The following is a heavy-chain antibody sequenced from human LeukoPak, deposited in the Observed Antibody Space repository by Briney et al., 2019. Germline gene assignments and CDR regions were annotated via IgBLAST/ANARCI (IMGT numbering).Heavy chain of an antibody. V-gene: IGHV1-46*01. CDR3: ARAPGYCSSTSCYWPDP. Sequence: ASVKVSCKASGYTFTSYYMHWARQAPGQGLEWMGIINPSGGSTSYAQKFQGRVTMTRDTSTSTVYMELSSLRSEDTAVYYCARAPGYCSSTSCYWPDPWGQGTLVTVSS. D-gene: IGHD2-2*01. J-gene: IGHJ5*02. CDR2: INPSGGST. CDR1: GYTFTSYY.